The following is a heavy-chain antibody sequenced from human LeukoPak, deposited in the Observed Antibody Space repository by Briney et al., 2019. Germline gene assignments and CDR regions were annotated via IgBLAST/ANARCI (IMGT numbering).Heavy chain of an antibody. J-gene: IGHJ4*02. CDR2: IKQDGSEK. D-gene: IGHD6-19*01. CDR3: ARDRNRANWPVALSY. V-gene: IGHV3-7*01. Sequence: GGSLRLSCAASGFTFSSYWMSWVRQAPGKGLEWVANIKQDGSEKYYVDSVKGRFTISRDNAKNSLYLQMNSLRAEDTAVYYCARDRNRANWPVALSYWGQGTPVTVSS. CDR1: GFTFSSYW.